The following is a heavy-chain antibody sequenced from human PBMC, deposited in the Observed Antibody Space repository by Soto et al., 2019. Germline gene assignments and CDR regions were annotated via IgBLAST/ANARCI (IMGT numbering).Heavy chain of an antibody. D-gene: IGHD3-22*01. CDR2: IYPGDSDV. J-gene: IGHJ3*02. CDR1: GYNFTNYW. Sequence: EVQLVQSGAEVRKPGESLKISCKGSGYNFTNYWIGWVRQMPGKGLEWMGIIYPGDSDVRYSPSFEGQVTISADKSISTAYLQWSSLKASDTAMYYCARHARPTMIVVAKRSTDALHSWGQGTMVTVSS. CDR3: ARHARPTMIVVAKRSTDALHS. V-gene: IGHV5-51*01.